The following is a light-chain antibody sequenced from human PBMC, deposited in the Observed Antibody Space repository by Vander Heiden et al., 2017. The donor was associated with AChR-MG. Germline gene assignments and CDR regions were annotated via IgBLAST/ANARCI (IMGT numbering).Light chain of an antibody. CDR3: QQSYSIPWT. CDR2: SVS. Sequence: DIQMTQSPSSLSASVGDRVTITCRSSQSINRFLNWYQQKPGKAPELLIYSVSSLQRGVPSRFSGSGSGTDFSLTITSLQPEDSAIYYCQQSYSIPWTFGQGTKVEIK. V-gene: IGKV1-39*01. J-gene: IGKJ1*01. CDR1: QSINRF.